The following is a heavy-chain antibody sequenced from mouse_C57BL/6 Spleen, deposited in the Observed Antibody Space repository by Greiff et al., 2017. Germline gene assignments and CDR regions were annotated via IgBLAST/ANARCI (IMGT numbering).Heavy chain of an antibody. CDR1: GFTFSDYG. CDR3: ARDYYGSEDY. CDR2: ISSGSSTI. Sequence: EVQLVESGGGLVKPGGSLKLSCAASGFTFSDYGMHWVRQAPEKGLEWVAYISSGSSTIYYADTVEGRFTISRDNATNTLFLQMTSLRSEDTAMYYWARDYYGSEDYWGQGTTLTVAS. D-gene: IGHD1-1*01. J-gene: IGHJ2*01. V-gene: IGHV5-17*01.